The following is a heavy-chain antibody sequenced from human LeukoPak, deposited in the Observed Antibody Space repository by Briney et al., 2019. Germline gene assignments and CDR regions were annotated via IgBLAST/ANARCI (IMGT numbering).Heavy chain of an antibody. D-gene: IGHD5-24*01. CDR2: IKQDGGEE. CDR1: GFTFSSYW. V-gene: IGHV3-7*01. J-gene: IGHJ5*02. CDR3: ARDREIWLPHNWFDT. Sequence: GGSLRLSCAASGFTFSSYWMSWVRQAPGKGLEWVANIKQDGGEEYYVDSVKGRFTISRDNGKNSLFLQMTSLRAEDTAVYYCARDREIWLPHNWFDTWGQGTLVTVSS.